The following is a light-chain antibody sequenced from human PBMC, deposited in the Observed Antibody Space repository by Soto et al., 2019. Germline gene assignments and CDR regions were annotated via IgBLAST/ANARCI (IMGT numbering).Light chain of an antibody. CDR1: QSISSW. V-gene: IGKV1-5*03. CDR3: QQYNSYPLT. Sequence: DIQMTQSPSTLSASVGDRVTITCRASQSISSWLAWYQQKAGKAPKLLIYKASSLQSGVPSRFSGSGSGTEFTLTIXXXXPDDFATYYCQQYNSYPLTFGGGTKVEIK. J-gene: IGKJ4*01. CDR2: KAS.